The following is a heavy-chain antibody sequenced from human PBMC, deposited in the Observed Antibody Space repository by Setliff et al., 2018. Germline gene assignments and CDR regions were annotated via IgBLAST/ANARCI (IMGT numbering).Heavy chain of an antibody. J-gene: IGHJ4*02. CDR3: TKGRVGLAARAGY. D-gene: IGHD1-26*01. CDR1: GGSISSSSYY. CDR2: IYTSGST. V-gene: IGHV4-39*07. Sequence: SETLSLTCTVSGGSISSSSYYWGWIRQPPGKGLEWIGSIYTSGSTNYNPSLKSRVTISVDTSRNQFSLQLSSVTSADTAIYYCTKGRVGLAARAGYWGQGTLVTVSS.